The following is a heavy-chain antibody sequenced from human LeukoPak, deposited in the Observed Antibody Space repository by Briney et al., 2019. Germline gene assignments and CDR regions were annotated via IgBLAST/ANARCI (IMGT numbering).Heavy chain of an antibody. J-gene: IGHJ4*02. D-gene: IGHD3-22*01. CDR3: AGSGYYYRLFQLDY. CDR2: IYYSGST. CDR1: GGSISSYY. Sequence: PSETLSLTCTVSGGSISSYYWSWIRQPPGKGLEWIGYIYYSGSTYYNPSLKSRVTISVDTSKNQFSLKLSSVTAADTAVYYCAGSGYYYRLFQLDYWGQGTLVTVSS. V-gene: IGHV4-59*06.